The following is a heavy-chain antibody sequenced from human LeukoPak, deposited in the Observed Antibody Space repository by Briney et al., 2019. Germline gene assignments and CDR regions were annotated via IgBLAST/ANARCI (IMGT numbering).Heavy chain of an antibody. CDR1: GFTFSNHA. V-gene: IGHV3-23*01. D-gene: IGHD2-21*01. CDR3: AKNVVFTRYFDS. Sequence: GGPLRLSCAASGFTFSNHAMSWVRQAPGKGRQWVSVISGGGRTTEYADSVKGRFTVSRDNSVNTLSLHMDSLRVEDTAIYYCAKNVVFTRYFDSWGQGTLVTVSS. J-gene: IGHJ4*02. CDR2: ISGGGRTT.